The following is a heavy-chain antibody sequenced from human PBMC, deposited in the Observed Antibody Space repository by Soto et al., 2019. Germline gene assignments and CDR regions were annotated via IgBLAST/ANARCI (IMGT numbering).Heavy chain of an antibody. D-gene: IGHD6-13*01. Sequence: GGSLRLSCAASGFTLRSYWMSWVRQAPGKGLEWLATIKTDASEKKYVDSVKGRFTVFRDNAKNSLYLQMDSLRAEDTAVYYCARGSSVRGMNVWGQGTPVTVSS. CDR3: ARGSSVRGMNV. CDR1: GFTLRSYW. V-gene: IGHV3-7*01. CDR2: IKTDASEK. J-gene: IGHJ6*02.